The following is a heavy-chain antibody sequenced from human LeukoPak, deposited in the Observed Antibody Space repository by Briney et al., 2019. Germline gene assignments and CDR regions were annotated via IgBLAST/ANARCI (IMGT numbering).Heavy chain of an antibody. V-gene: IGHV3-7*01. CDR3: AKRCRYSYGSGCFDY. D-gene: IGHD5-18*01. J-gene: IGHJ4*02. CDR1: GFTFSSHW. Sequence: PGGSLRLSCAASGFTFSSHWMSWVRQAPGKGLEWVANIKVDGSEKYYVDSVKGRFTISRDNAKNSLYLQMNSLRAEDTAVYYCAKRCRYSYGSGCFDYWGQGTLVTVSS. CDR2: IKVDGSEK.